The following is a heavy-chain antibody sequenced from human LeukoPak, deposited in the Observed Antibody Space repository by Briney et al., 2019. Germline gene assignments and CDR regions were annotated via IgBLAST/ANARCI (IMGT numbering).Heavy chain of an antibody. CDR1: GGSFSGYY. V-gene: IGHV4-34*01. CDR3: ARGGYYMDV. J-gene: IGHJ6*03. Sequence: SETLSLTCAVYGGSFSGYYRSWIRQPPGKGLEWIGEIYHSGSTNYNPSLKSRVTISVDKSKNQFSLKLSSVTAADTAVYYCARGGYYMDVWGKGTTVTVSS. CDR2: IYHSGST.